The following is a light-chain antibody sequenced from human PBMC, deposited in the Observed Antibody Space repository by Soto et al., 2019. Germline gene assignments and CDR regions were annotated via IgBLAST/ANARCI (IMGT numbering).Light chain of an antibody. CDR2: KAS. Sequence: DVQMTQSPSTLSASVGDRVTITCRASESINSWLAWYQQKPGKAPNLLIFKASRLENGVPPRFGGSGSGTEFTLTIGSLEPEDFATSYCQQYNTYPFTFGPGTTVDSK. V-gene: IGKV1-5*03. CDR1: ESINSW. CDR3: QQYNTYPFT. J-gene: IGKJ3*01.